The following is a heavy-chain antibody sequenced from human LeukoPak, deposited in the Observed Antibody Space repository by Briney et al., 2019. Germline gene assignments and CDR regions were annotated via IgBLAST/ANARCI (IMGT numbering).Heavy chain of an antibody. J-gene: IGHJ4*02. CDR2: INSDGSST. CDR3: ARVLTPHNYYDSSGYPLDY. Sequence: GGSLRLSCAASGFTFSSYWMHWVRQAPGKGLVWVSRINSDGSSTSYADSVKGRFTISRDNAKNTLYLQMNSLRAEDTAVYYCARVLTPHNYYDSSGYPLDYWGQGTLVTVSS. CDR1: GFTFSSYW. D-gene: IGHD3-22*01. V-gene: IGHV3-74*01.